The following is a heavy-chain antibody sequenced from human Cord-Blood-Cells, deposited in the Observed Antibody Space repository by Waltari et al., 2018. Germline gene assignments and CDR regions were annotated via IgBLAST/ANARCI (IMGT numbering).Heavy chain of an antibody. CDR3: ARDPSIAVAGTGYFDY. Sequence: QVQLVQSGAEVKKPGASVKVPCKASGYTFTGYYMHWVRPAPGQGLEWMGWINPNSGGTNYAQRFQGWVTMTRDTSISTAYMELSRLRSDDTAVYYCARDPSIAVAGTGYFDYWGQGTLVTVSS. CDR2: INPNSGGT. CDR1: GYTFTGYY. J-gene: IGHJ4*02. D-gene: IGHD6-19*01. V-gene: IGHV1-2*04.